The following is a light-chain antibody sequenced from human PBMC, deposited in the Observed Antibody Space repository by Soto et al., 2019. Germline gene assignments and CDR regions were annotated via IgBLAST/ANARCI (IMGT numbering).Light chain of an antibody. CDR1: SSNIGSKY. Sequence: QAVVTQPPSASGTPGQRVSISCSGTSSNIGSKYVNWYQQLPGTAPQHLIYTNSQRPSGVPDRFSGSKSGSSTSLAISGLQSEDEDDSYCAAWDDSLKAWVFGGGTKVTVL. CDR3: AAWDDSLKAWV. CDR2: TNS. V-gene: IGLV1-44*01. J-gene: IGLJ3*02.